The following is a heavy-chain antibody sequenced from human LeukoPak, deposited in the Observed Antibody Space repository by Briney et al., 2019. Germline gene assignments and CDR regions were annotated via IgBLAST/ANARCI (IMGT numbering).Heavy chain of an antibody. CDR3: ARSIAAAGRGGTEYFQH. Sequence: SVKVSCKASGGTFSSYAISWVRQAPGQGLEWMGGIIPIFGTANYAQKFQGRVTTTADESTSTAYMELSSLRSEDTAVYYCARSIAAAGRGGTEYFQHWGQGTLVTVSS. CDR2: IIPIFGTA. J-gene: IGHJ1*01. CDR1: GGTFSSYA. V-gene: IGHV1-69*13. D-gene: IGHD6-13*01.